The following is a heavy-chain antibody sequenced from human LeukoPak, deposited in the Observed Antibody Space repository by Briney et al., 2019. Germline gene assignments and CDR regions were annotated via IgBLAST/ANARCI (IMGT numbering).Heavy chain of an antibody. CDR1: GGSISSSPYY. J-gene: IGHJ4*02. Sequence: SETLSLTCTVSGGSISSSPYYWGWIRQPPGKGLEWIGSIYYSGTTYYNPSLKSRVTISVDRSKNQFSLKLSSVTAADTAVYYCARVGSGSYGFHFDYWGQGTLVTVSS. CDR3: ARVGSGSYGFHFDY. CDR2: IYYSGTT. V-gene: IGHV4-39*07. D-gene: IGHD3-10*01.